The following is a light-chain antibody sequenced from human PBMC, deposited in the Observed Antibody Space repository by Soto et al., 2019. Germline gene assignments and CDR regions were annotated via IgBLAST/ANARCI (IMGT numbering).Light chain of an antibody. CDR1: SGHSSYA. J-gene: IGLJ2*01. CDR2: LDSDGSH. V-gene: IGLV4-69*01. CDR3: QTWGTGIHLV. Sequence: QPVLTQSPSASASLGASVKLTCTLSSGHSSYAIAWHQQQPEKGPRYLMKLDSDGSHTKGDAIPDRFSGSSSGAERYLTISRLQSEDEAYYYCQTWGTGIHLVFGGGPKLTVL.